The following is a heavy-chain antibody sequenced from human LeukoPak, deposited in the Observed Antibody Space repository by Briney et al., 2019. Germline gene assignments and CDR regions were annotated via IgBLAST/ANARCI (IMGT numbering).Heavy chain of an antibody. V-gene: IGHV3-66*01. Sequence: GGSLRLSCAASGHNVSSNFMIWVRQAPGKGLEWVSLIYSGGETSYADSVKGRFSISRDNSKNPLYLQMNSLRVEDTAVYYCTRDPPAVAINTYAWGQGTLVTVSS. D-gene: IGHD6-13*01. CDR3: TRDPPAVAINTYA. CDR1: GHNVSSNF. CDR2: IYSGGET. J-gene: IGHJ5*02.